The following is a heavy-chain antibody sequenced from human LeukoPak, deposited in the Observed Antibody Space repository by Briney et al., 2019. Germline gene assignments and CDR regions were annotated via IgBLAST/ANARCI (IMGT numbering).Heavy chain of an antibody. D-gene: IGHD1-26*01. CDR3: AKDRGGSYNFDY. J-gene: IGHJ4*02. V-gene: IGHV3-30*02. CDR2: IRYDGSNT. CDR1: GFTFGSYG. Sequence: GGSLRLSCAASGFTFGSYGMNWVRRAPGKGLEWVAFIRYDGSNTYYTDSVKGRFSISRDNSKNTLYLQMNSLRTEDTALYYCAKDRGGSYNFDYWGQGTLVTVSS.